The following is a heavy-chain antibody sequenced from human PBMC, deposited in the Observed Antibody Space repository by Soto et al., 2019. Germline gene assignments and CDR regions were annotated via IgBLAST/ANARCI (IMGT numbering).Heavy chain of an antibody. J-gene: IGHJ4*02. CDR3: ARDIGFDYVN. CDR1: GFNVMSYW. D-gene: IGHD3-16*01. Sequence: GGSLRLSCAVSGFNVMSYWMSWVRQAPGKGLEWVASVKEDGSELYYLHAVRGRFAISRDSAGNALHLTMNYLSAEDTGVYFCARDIGFDYVNWGQGIPVTVSS. CDR2: VKEDGSEL. V-gene: IGHV3-7*01.